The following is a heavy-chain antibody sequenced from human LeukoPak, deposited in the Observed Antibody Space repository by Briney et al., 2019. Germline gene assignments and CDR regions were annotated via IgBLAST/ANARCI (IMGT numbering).Heavy chain of an antibody. CDR3: AREGQWLTLDAFDI. D-gene: IGHD6-19*01. V-gene: IGHV4-38-2*02. CDR1: GYSISSGYY. CDR2: IYHSGST. Sequence: PSETLSLTCTVSGYSISSGYYWGWIRQPPGKGLEWIGSIYHSGSTYYNPSLKSRVTISVDTSKNQFSLKLSSVTAADTAVYYCAREGQWLTLDAFDIWGQGTMVTVSS. J-gene: IGHJ3*02.